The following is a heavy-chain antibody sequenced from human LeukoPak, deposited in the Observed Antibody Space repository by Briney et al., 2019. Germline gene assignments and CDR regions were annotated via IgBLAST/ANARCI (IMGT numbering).Heavy chain of an antibody. V-gene: IGHV4-61*02. J-gene: IGHJ4*02. CDR3: ARLNYGSYLDY. Sequence: PSQTLSLTCTVSGGSISSGSYYWSWIRQPAGKGLEWIGRIYTSGSTNYNPSRKSRVTISVDTSKNQFSLKLSSVTAADTAVYYCARLNYGSYLDYWGQGTLVTVSS. CDR2: IYTSGST. D-gene: IGHD3-10*01. CDR1: GGSISSGSYY.